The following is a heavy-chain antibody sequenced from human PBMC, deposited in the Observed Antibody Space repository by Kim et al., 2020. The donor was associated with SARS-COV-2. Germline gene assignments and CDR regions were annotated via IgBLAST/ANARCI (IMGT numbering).Heavy chain of an antibody. Sequence: GGSLRLSCAASGFTFSSYGMHWVRQAPGKGLEWVAVIWYDGSNKYYADSVKGRFTISRDNSKNTLYLQMNSLRAEDTAVYYCARNRRFGANYYYYYGMDVWGQGTTVTVSS. CDR1: GFTFSSYG. J-gene: IGHJ6*02. CDR3: ARNRRFGANYYYYYGMDV. CDR2: IWYDGSNK. V-gene: IGHV3-33*01. D-gene: IGHD3-16*01.